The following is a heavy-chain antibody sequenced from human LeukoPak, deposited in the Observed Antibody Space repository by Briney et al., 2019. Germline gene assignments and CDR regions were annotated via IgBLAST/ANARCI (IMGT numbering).Heavy chain of an antibody. CDR2: INPNSGGT. V-gene: IGHV1-2*02. J-gene: IGHJ4*02. CDR1: GYTFTGYY. CDR3: AREREFRYYSDSSAYYRQLVDF. D-gene: IGHD3-22*01. Sequence: AAVKVSCKASGYTFTGYYMHWVRQAPVQGLEWMGWINPNSGGTNYAQKFQGRVTMTRDTSISTAYMELTRLTSDDTAVYYCAREREFRYYSDSSAYYRQLVDFWGQGTLVTVSS.